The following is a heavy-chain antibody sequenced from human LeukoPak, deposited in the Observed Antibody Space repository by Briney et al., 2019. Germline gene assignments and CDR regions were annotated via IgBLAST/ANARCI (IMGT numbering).Heavy chain of an antibody. V-gene: IGHV1-18*01. CDR1: GYNFNRYS. D-gene: IGHD5-18*01. Sequence: ASVKVSCKTSGYNFNRYSITWVRQAPGQGLEWMGWVSTSNGATNYAEKFQGRVTMTTETVTKAAYLELRRLTSGDTAMYFCARVSDTSMVTPGFDSWGQGTLVTVS. CDR2: VSTSNGAT. J-gene: IGHJ4*02. CDR3: ARVSDTSMVTPGFDS.